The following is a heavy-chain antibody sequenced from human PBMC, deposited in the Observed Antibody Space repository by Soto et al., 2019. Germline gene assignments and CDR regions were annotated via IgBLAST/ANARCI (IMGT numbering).Heavy chain of an antibody. CDR1: GGSISSYY. Sequence: QVQLQESGPGLVKPSETLSLTCTVSGGSISSYYWSWIRQPPGKGLEWIGYIYCSGSTNYNPSLKSRVTISVDTSKNQFSLKLSSVTAAYTAVYYCARRRTPDYWGQGTLVTVSS. CDR3: ARRRTPDY. V-gene: IGHV4-59*01. CDR2: IYCSGST. J-gene: IGHJ4*02.